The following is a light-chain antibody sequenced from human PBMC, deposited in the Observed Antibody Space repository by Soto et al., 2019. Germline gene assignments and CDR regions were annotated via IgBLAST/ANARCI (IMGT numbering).Light chain of an antibody. Sequence: EIVLTQSPGTLSLSPGERATLSCRASQSVRSSYLAWYQQKPGQAPRLLIYGASSRATGIPDRFSGSGSGRDFTLTISRLEPEDFAVYYCQQYGRSPRTFGQGTKVDIK. CDR1: QSVRSSY. J-gene: IGKJ1*01. V-gene: IGKV3-20*01. CDR2: GAS. CDR3: QQYGRSPRT.